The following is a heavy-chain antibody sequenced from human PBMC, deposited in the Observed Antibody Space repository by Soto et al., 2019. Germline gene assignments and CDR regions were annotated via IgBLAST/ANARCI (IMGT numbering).Heavy chain of an antibody. CDR3: AVGLSGIKTFDH. CDR2: ITTYKGHK. V-gene: IGHV1-18*01. CDR1: GYLFTSYG. J-gene: IGHJ4*02. D-gene: IGHD5-12*01. Sequence: ASVKVSCKDSGYLFTSYGMNWVRQAPGQGIEWMGWITTYKGHKNSSQKFQGRVTITADTSTIPAYMDLRRLTSDYTALYYCAVGLSGIKTFDHWGPGTLVTVSS.